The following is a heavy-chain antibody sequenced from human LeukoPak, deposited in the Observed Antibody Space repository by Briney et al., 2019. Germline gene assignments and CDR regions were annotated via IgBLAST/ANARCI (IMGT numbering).Heavy chain of an antibody. J-gene: IGHJ4*02. V-gene: IGHV5-51*03. Sequence: GESLKISCKGSGYSFTSQWIGWVRQLPGKGLEWMGIISPGDSDTRYSPSFQGQVTISADKSISTAYLQWSSLKASDTAMYYCAAGATRYYFDYWGQGTLVTVSS. CDR1: GYSFTSQW. CDR2: ISPGDSDT. D-gene: IGHD1-26*01. CDR3: AAGATRYYFDY.